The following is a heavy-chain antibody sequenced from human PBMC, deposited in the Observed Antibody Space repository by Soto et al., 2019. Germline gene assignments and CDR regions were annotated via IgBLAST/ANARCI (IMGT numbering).Heavy chain of an antibody. CDR3: AKWHTYYYDSRGFSGFAC. D-gene: IGHD3-22*01. J-gene: IGHJ4*02. CDR1: GLTFSRYA. Sequence: PGGSLRLSCAASGLTFSRYAMTWVRQAPGKGLEWVSAMSGGGETTYYADSVKGRFTISRDNSRNTLYLQMNSLRAEDTAAYYCAKWHTYYYDSRGFSGFACWVRGTLVTVSS. V-gene: IGHV3-23*01. CDR2: MSGGGETT.